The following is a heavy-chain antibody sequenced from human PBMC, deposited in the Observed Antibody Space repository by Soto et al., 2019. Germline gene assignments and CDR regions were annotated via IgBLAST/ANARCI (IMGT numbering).Heavy chain of an antibody. CDR3: AREFQYSSSYFDY. V-gene: IGHV4-39*07. Sequence: SETLSLTCTVSGGSISSSSYYWGWIRQPPGKGLEWIGSIYYSGSTYYNPSLKSRVTISVDTSKNQFSLKLSSVTAADTAVYYCAREFQYSSSYFDYWGQGTLVTVSS. CDR2: IYYSGST. J-gene: IGHJ4*02. CDR1: GGSISSSSYY. D-gene: IGHD6-6*01.